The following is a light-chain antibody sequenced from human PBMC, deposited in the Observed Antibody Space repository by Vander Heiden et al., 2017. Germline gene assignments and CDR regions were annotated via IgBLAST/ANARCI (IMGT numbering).Light chain of an antibody. Sequence: EVVMTQSPATLSVSPGERATLPCRASQSVSSNLAWYQQKPGQAPRLLIYDASTRATGIPARFSGSGSGTEFTLTISSLQSEDFAVYYCQQYNDWPLTFGGRTKVEIK. CDR3: QQYNDWPLT. V-gene: IGKV3-15*01. CDR1: QSVSSN. CDR2: DAS. J-gene: IGKJ4*01.